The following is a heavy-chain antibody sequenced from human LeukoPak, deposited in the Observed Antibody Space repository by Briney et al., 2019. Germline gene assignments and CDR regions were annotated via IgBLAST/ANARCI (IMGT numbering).Heavy chain of an antibody. CDR3: ARGVLWSGYFYFDY. Sequence: GGSLRLSCAVSGXTFSDYYMDWVRQAPGKGLEWVGRIRKKANSYTTEYAASVKGRFTISRDDSKNSLYLQMNSLKAEDTAVYYCARGVLWSGYFYFDYWGQGTLVTVSS. CDR1: GXTFSDYY. V-gene: IGHV3-72*01. CDR2: IRKKANSYTT. J-gene: IGHJ4*02. D-gene: IGHD3-3*01.